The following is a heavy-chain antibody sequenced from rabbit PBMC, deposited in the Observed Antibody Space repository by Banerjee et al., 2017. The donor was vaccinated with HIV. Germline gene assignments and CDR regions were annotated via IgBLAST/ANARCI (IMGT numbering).Heavy chain of an antibody. D-gene: IGHD1-1*01. CDR2: IYTSSGRT. CDR1: GFTISSYH. CDR3: ARHETGTSGWNFNL. V-gene: IGHV1S40*01. Sequence: QSLEETGGGLVQPGGSLTLSCKASGFTISSYHMGWVRQAPGKRLELIACIYTSSGRTWYASWVNGRFTISKTSSTTVTLQMTSLTAADTATHFCARHETGTSGWNFNLWGQGTLVTVS. J-gene: IGHJ4*01.